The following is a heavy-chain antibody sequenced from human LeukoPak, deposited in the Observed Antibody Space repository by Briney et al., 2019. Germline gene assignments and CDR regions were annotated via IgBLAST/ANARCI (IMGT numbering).Heavy chain of an antibody. V-gene: IGHV3-30*18. CDR2: ISYDGSKK. CDR3: AKGLDYYGSGSYYGVTPGFDS. Sequence: GGSLRLSCAASGFTFTSYAMYWVRQAPGKGPEWVALISYDGSKKYYVDSVEGRFTVSRDNSKNTLYLQMNSLRPEDTAVYYCAKGLDYYGSGSYYGVTPGFDSWGQGTLVAVSS. CDR1: GFTFTSYA. D-gene: IGHD3-10*01. J-gene: IGHJ4*02.